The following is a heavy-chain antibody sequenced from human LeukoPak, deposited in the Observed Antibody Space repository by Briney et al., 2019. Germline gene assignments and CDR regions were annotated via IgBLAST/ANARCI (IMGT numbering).Heavy chain of an antibody. V-gene: IGHV1-18*04. D-gene: IGHD3-10*01. Sequence: GASVKVSCKASGYTFTTYVISWVRQAPGQRLEGMGWIRTYNGNTNYAQKLQGRVTMTTDTSTSTAYMELRSLRSDDTAVYYCARQRHYYGSGSLCDYWGQGNLVTVSS. CDR1: GYTFTTYV. CDR3: ARQRHYYGSGSLCDY. J-gene: IGHJ4*02. CDR2: IRTYNGNT.